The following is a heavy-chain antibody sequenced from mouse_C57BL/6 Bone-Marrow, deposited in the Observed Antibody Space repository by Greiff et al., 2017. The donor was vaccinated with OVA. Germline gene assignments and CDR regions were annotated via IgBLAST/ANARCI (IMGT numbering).Heavy chain of an antibody. Sequence: EVKLVESGGGLVQPGGSLKLSCAASGVTFSDFYMYWIRQTPEKRLEWVAYIINGGGSTHYPDTVKGRFTISGDNAKNTLYLQMSRLKSEDTAMYYCARLDAMDYWGQGTSVTVSS. CDR1: GVTFSDFY. CDR3: ARLDAMDY. V-gene: IGHV5-12*01. CDR2: IINGGGST. J-gene: IGHJ4*01.